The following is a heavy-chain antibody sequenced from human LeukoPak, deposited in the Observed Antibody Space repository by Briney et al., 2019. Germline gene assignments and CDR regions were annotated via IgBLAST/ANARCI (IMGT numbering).Heavy chain of an antibody. Sequence: GSLRLSCAASGFTFSSYAMSWVRQAPGKGLEWVSGISGSGGSTKYADSVKGRFTISRDNSKNTLYLQMNSLRAEDTAVYYCAKGSRDGYNYYCDYWGQGTLATVSS. V-gene: IGHV3-23*01. CDR1: GFTFSSYA. CDR3: AKGSRDGYNYYCDY. D-gene: IGHD5-12*01. CDR2: ISGSGGST. J-gene: IGHJ4*02.